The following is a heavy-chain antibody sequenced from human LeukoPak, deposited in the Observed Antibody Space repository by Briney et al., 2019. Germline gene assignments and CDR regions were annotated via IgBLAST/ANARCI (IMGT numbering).Heavy chain of an antibody. CDR2: INHSGST. CDR3: AQSIIFGVVKKFDY. Sequence: SETLSLTCAVYGGSFSGYSWSWIRQPPGKGLEWIGEINHSGSTNYNPSLKSRVIISVDTSKTQFSLKLTSVTAADTAVYYCAQSIIFGVVKKFDYWGQGTLVTVSS. J-gene: IGHJ4*02. CDR1: GGSFSGYS. D-gene: IGHD3-3*01. V-gene: IGHV4-34*01.